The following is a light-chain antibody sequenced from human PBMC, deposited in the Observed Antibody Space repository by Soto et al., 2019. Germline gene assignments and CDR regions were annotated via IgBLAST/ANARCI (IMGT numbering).Light chain of an antibody. CDR3: LTRDKSLTAYV. Sequence: QSVLTQPPSVSAAPGQRVTISCSGSSSNIGNNYVSWYQHLPGTAPELLIYDNNQRPSGIPDRFSGSKSGTSATLGITGLQTGDEADYYCLTRDKSLTAYVFGTGTKVTVL. CDR1: SSNIGNNY. CDR2: DNN. J-gene: IGLJ1*01. V-gene: IGLV1-51*01.